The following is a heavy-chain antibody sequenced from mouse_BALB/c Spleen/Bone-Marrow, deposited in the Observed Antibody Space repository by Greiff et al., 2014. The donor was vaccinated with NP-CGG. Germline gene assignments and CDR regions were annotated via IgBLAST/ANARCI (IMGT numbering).Heavy chain of an antibody. J-gene: IGHJ2*01. Sequence: VQLQQSGAGLVRPGASVTLSCKASGYTFTDYEMHWVKQTPVHGLEWIGAIDPETGGTAYNQKFKGKATLTADKSSSTAYMELRSLTSEDSAVYYCTGGGNFITTVVVDFDYWGQGTTLTVSS. CDR3: TGGGNFITTVVVDFDY. V-gene: IGHV1-15*01. CDR1: GYTFTDYE. CDR2: IDPETGGT. D-gene: IGHD1-1*01.